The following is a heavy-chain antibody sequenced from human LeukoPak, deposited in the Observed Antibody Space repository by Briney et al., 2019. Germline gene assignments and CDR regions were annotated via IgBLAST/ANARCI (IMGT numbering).Heavy chain of an antibody. J-gene: IGHJ4*02. D-gene: IGHD1-26*01. CDR1: GFTFSSYA. Sequence: GALRLSCAAFGFTFSSYAMSWVRQAPGKGLAWVSAISGSGGSTYYADSVKGRFTISRDSSKNTLYLQVNSLRAEDTAVYYCAKGGKWDVTPFDYWGQGTLVTVSS. CDR3: AKGGKWDVTPFDY. V-gene: IGHV3-23*01. CDR2: ISGSGGST.